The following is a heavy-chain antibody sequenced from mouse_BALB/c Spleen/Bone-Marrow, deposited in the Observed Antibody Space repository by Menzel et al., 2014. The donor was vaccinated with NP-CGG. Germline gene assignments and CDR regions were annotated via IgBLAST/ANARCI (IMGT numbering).Heavy chain of an antibody. CDR1: GFSLTSYG. Sequence: VKLVESGPGLVAPSQRLSITCTVSGFSLTSYGIHWVRQPPGKGLEWLGVIWAGGSTNYNSALMSRLSISKDNSKSQVFLKMSSLQTDDTAMYYCARVGLRRTWFAYWGQGTLVTVSA. CDR3: ARVGLRRTWFAY. D-gene: IGHD2-4*01. V-gene: IGHV2-9*02. CDR2: IWAGGST. J-gene: IGHJ3*01.